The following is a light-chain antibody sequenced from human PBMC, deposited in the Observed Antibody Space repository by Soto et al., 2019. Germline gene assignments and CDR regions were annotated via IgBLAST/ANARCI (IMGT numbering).Light chain of an antibody. V-gene: IGKV3-11*01. CDR1: QSVSTY. Sequence: EIVLTQSPASLSLSPGEGVTLSCRASQSVSTYLAWFQQKFGQPPRLLIYDASKRATGIPARFSGSGSGTDFTLTINSLHPDDFAVYYCQQRSDWPITFGQGTRLEI. CDR2: DAS. J-gene: IGKJ5*01. CDR3: QQRSDWPIT.